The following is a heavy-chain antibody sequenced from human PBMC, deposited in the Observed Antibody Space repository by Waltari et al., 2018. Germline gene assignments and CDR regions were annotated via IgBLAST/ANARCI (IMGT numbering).Heavy chain of an antibody. CDR1: GGSISSGSYY. D-gene: IGHD3-10*01. Sequence: QVQLQESGPGLVKPSQTLSLTCTVSGGSISSGSYYWSWIRQPAGKGLEWIGRIYTSGRPNYNPTLKSRVTISVDTSKNQCSLKLSSVTAADTAVYYCARDVAPGSSRRAFDIWGQGTMVTVSS. CDR3: ARDVAPGSSRRAFDI. V-gene: IGHV4-61*02. CDR2: IYTSGRP. J-gene: IGHJ3*02.